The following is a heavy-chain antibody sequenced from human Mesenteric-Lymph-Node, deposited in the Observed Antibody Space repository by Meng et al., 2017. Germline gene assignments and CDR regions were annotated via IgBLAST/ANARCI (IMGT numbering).Heavy chain of an antibody. D-gene: IGHD2-21*01. V-gene: IGHV4-30-4*01. J-gene: IGHJ4*02. CDR2: IHHSGSA. CDR1: GGSMRSGNYY. Sequence: LQGPGPSLVGPSQTLSLPCTVPGGSMRSGNYYWSWIRQPPGKGLEWIGYIHHSGSAYYNPSLKSRVSISVDTSKNQFSLNLNSMTAADTAVYYCASFDHIPRRNYFDYWGQGTLVTVSS. CDR3: ASFDHIPRRNYFDY.